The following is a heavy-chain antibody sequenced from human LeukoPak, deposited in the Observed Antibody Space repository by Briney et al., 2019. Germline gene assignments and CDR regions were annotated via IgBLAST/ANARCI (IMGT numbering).Heavy chain of an antibody. CDR1: GYTFTGYY. CDR3: ATVFLGTAARPGYFQH. V-gene: IGHV1-2*02. D-gene: IGHD6-6*01. CDR2: INPNSGGT. Sequence: GASVKVSCKASGYTFTGYYMHWVRQAPGQGLEWMGWINPNSGGTNYAQKFQGRVTMTRDTSISTAYMELSRLRSDDTAVYYCATVFLGTAARPGYFQHWGQGTLVTVSS. J-gene: IGHJ1*01.